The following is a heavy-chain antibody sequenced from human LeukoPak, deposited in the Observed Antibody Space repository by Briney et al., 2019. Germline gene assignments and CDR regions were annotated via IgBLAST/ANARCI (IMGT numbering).Heavy chain of an antibody. Sequence: GGSLRLSCAASGFTFSDYYMSWIRQAPGKGLEWVSYISSSGSTIYYADSVKGRLTISRDNAKNSLYLQMNSLRAEDTAVYYCARGQSIVVVPAATRDRGRPDYWGQGTLVTVSS. CDR3: ARGQSIVVVPAATRDRGRPDY. D-gene: IGHD2-2*01. CDR2: ISSSGSTI. CDR1: GFTFSDYY. V-gene: IGHV3-11*01. J-gene: IGHJ4*02.